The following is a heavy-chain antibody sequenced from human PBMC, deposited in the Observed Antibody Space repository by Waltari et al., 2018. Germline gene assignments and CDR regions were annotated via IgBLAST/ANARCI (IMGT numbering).Heavy chain of an antibody. CDR3: ARGGHVDWLPPDY. V-gene: IGHV3-74*01. Sequence: EVQLVDSGGDLVQPGGSLRLSCAASGFRFSSFWMHWVRQAPGKGLVWVSRIHTDGSGTRYADSVEGRFTISRDNTKNTLYLQMNSLRVEDTAVYYCARGGHVDWLPPDYWGQGTLVTVSS. CDR2: IHTDGSGT. CDR1: GFRFSSFW. D-gene: IGHD3-9*01. J-gene: IGHJ4*02.